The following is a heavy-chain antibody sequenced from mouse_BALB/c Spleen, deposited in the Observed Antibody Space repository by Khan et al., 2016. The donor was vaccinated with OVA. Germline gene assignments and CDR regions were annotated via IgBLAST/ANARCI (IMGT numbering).Heavy chain of an antibody. Sequence: EVELVESGGGLVKPGGSLKLSCAASGFTFYNYAMSWVRQTPEKRLEWVATVSSGGSFTYYPDSVKGRVTISRDNAKNTLYLQMNSLRSEDTAIYYCARQGGIYDGPFDYWGQGTTLTVSS. V-gene: IGHV5-9-3*01. CDR2: VSSGGSFT. CDR3: ARQGGIYDGPFDY. D-gene: IGHD2-3*01. J-gene: IGHJ2*01. CDR1: GFTFYNYA.